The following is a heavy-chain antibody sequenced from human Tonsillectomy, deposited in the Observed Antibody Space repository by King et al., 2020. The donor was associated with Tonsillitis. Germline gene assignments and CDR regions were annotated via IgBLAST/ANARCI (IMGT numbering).Heavy chain of an antibody. CDR3: TSYASGRQDY. Sequence: VQLVESGGGLVQPGRSLRLSCKTSGFTFGDYAMTWVRQAPGKGLEVVGVIRTKGYGGTTEYAASVKGRFTISSDDSNSIAYLQMNSLKTEDTAVYYCTSYASGRQDYWGQGTLVTVSS. D-gene: IGHD3-10*01. CDR1: GFTFGDYA. V-gene: IGHV3-49*04. J-gene: IGHJ4*02. CDR2: IRTKGYGGTT.